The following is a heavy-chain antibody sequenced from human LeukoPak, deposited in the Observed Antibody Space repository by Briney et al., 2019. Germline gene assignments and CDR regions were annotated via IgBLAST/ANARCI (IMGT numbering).Heavy chain of an antibody. V-gene: IGHV3-30*18. J-gene: IGHJ4*02. Sequence: GGSLRLSCAASGFTFSSYGMHWVRQAPGKGLEWVAVISYDGSNKYYADSVKGRFTISRDNSKNTLYLQMNSLRAEDTAVYYCAKQREGISWSPDYWGQGTLVTVSS. CDR3: AKQREGISWSPDY. CDR1: GFTFSSYG. CDR2: ISYDGSNK. D-gene: IGHD6-13*01.